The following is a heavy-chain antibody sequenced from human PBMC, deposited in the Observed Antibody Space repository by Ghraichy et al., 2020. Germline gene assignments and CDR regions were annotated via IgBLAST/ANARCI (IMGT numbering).Heavy chain of an antibody. CDR2: IYYSGST. CDR1: GGSISSYY. V-gene: IGHV4-59*01. CDR3: ASGRFGIYYFDY. Sequence: SETLSLTCTVSGGSISSYYWSWIRQPPGKGLEWIGYIYYSGSTNYNLSLKSRVTISVDTSKNQFSLKLSSVTAADTAVYYCASGRFGIYYFDYWGQGTLVTVSS. D-gene: IGHD3-16*01. J-gene: IGHJ4*02.